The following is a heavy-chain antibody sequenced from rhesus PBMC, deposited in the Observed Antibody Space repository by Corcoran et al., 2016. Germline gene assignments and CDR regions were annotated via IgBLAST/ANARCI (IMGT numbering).Heavy chain of an antibody. D-gene: IGHD6-13*01. V-gene: IGHV4S10*01. CDR3: ARDLEYSSWWYFDY. CDR1: GGSISDSYR. CDR2: VYGPTPST. Sequence: QVQLQESGPGVVKPSETLSLTCAVSGGSISDSYRWSWIRQPPGKGLEWIGYVYGPTPSTNYNPSLKSRVIISIDTSKNQFSLKLSSVTAADTAVYYCARDLEYSSWWYFDYWGQGVLVTVSS. J-gene: IGHJ4*01.